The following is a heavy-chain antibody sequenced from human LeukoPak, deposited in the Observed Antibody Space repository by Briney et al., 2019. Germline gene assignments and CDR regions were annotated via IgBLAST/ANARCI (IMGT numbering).Heavy chain of an antibody. CDR2: ISKSGGTT. CDR1: GGSISSHY. Sequence: ETLSLTCTVSGGSISSHYWSWVRQAPGKGLEWVSTISKSGGTTFYADSVKGRFTISRDDSKNTLYLQMNSLRVEDTAVYYCARGASTPDYWGQGTLVTVSS. V-gene: IGHV3-23*01. CDR3: ARGASTPDY. D-gene: IGHD2-15*01. J-gene: IGHJ4*02.